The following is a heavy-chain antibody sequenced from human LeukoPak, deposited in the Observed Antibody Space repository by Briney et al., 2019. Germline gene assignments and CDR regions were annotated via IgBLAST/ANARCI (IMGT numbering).Heavy chain of an antibody. CDR1: GFTFSSYG. CDR2: ISYDGSNK. D-gene: IGHD2-8*02. V-gene: IGHV3-30*18. Sequence: HPGGSLRLSCAASGFTFSSYGMHWVRQAPGKGLEWVAVISYDGSNKYCADSVKGRFTISRDNSKNTLYLQMNSLRAEDTAVYYCAKDLVVYASYYYGMDVWGQGTTVTVSS. CDR3: AKDLVVYASYYYGMDV. J-gene: IGHJ6*02.